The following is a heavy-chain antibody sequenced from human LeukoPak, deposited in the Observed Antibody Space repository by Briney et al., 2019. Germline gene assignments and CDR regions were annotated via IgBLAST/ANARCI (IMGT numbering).Heavy chain of an antibody. J-gene: IGHJ5*02. V-gene: IGHV1-8*01. Sequence: ASVKVSCKASGYPFNNYDINWVRQATGQGLEWMGWMNPHSGKTGYAQNFQGRVTMTRDTSISTAYMELSSLRSEDTAVYYCARVRGSGYSYGSRWFDPWGQGTLVTVSS. CDR1: GYPFNNYD. CDR2: MNPHSGKT. CDR3: ARVRGSGYSYGSRWFDP. D-gene: IGHD5-18*01.